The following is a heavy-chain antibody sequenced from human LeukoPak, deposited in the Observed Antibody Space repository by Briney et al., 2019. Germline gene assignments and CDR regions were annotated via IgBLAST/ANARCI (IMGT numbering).Heavy chain of an antibody. Sequence: PGGSLRLSCAASGFTFSDYYMIWIRQAPGKGLEWVSDITSTSSYTNYADSVKGRFTISRDNAKNSLYLQMNSLIAEDTVVYFCARSRGSYLDYWGQGTLVTVSS. D-gene: IGHD1-26*01. CDR2: ITSTSSYT. V-gene: IGHV3-11*06. J-gene: IGHJ4*02. CDR3: ARSRGSYLDY. CDR1: GFTFSDYY.